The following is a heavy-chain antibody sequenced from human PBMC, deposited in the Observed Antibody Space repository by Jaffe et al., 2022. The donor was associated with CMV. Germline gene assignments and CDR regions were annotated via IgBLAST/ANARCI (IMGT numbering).Heavy chain of an antibody. Sequence: EVQLVESGGGLVQPGGSLRLSCAASGFTFSSYWMSWVRQAPGKGLEWVANIKQDGSEKYYVDSVKGRFTISRDNAKNSLYLQMNSLRAEDTAVYYCARDRVVVAAGNLYYYYGMDVWGQGTTVTVSS. CDR3: ARDRVVVAAGNLYYYYGMDV. CDR2: IKQDGSEK. J-gene: IGHJ6*02. D-gene: IGHD2-15*01. V-gene: IGHV3-7*01. CDR1: GFTFSSYW.